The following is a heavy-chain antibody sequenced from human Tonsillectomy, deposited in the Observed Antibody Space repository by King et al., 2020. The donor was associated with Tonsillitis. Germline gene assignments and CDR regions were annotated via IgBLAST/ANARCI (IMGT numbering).Heavy chain of an antibody. Sequence: PLQESGPGLVKPAQTLSLTCTVSGGSISSGDYYWSWIRQHPGKGLEWIGYIYYSGGTYYNPSLESRVTISVDTSKNQFSLELSSVTAADTAVYYCARVLIVVVPTVMALDYWGQGTLVTVSS. CDR3: ARVLIVVVPTVMALDY. V-gene: IGHV4-31*03. CDR2: IYYSGGT. CDR1: GGSISSGDYY. D-gene: IGHD2-21*01. J-gene: IGHJ4*02.